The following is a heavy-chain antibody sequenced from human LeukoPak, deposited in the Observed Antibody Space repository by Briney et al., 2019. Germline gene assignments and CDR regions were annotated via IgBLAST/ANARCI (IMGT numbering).Heavy chain of an antibody. J-gene: IGHJ3*02. V-gene: IGHV1-46*01. CDR3: ARLPNLHSSSWYETDDAFDI. Sequence: ASVKVSCKASGYTFTSHYMHWVRQAPGQGLEWMGIINPSGGSTSCAQKFQGRVTMTRDTSTSTVYMELSSLRSEDTAVYYCARLPNLHSSSWYETDDAFDIWGQGTMVTVSS. D-gene: IGHD6-13*01. CDR1: GYTFTSHY. CDR2: INPSGGST.